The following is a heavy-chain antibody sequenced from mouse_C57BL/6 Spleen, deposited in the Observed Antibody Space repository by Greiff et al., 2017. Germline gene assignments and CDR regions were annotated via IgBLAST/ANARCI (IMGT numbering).Heavy chain of an antibody. CDR3: ARGISITDDFDY. Sequence: QVQLQQPGAELVKPGASVKLSCKASGYTFTSYWMQWVKQRPGQGLEWIGEIDPSDSYTNYNQKFKGKATLTVDTSSSTAYMQLSSLTSEDSAVYYCARGISITDDFDYWGQGTTLTVSS. J-gene: IGHJ2*01. D-gene: IGHD2-4*01. CDR2: IDPSDSYT. V-gene: IGHV1-50*01. CDR1: GYTFTSYW.